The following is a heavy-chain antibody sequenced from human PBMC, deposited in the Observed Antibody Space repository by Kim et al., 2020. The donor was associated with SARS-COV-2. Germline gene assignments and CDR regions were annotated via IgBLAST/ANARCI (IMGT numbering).Heavy chain of an antibody. CDR1: GGSISSNY. V-gene: IGHV4-59*01. Sequence: SETLSLTCTVSGGSISSNYCSWIRQPPGKGLEWIGYISYCGSTNYNHSLKRRVRISVDTSKNQFSLKLSPVSAADTAAYYCARGIDPWGQRTLFTAS. CDR2: ISYCGST. CDR3: ARGIDP. J-gene: IGHJ5*02.